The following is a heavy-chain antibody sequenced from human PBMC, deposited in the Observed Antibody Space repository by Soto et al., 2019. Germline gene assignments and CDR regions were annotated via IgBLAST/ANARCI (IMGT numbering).Heavy chain of an antibody. D-gene: IGHD4-17*01. Sequence: GGSLRLSCAASGFTFSNAWMSWVRQAPGKGLEWVGRIKSKTDGGTTDYAAPVKGRFTISRDDSKNTLYLQMNSLKTEDTAVYYCTTDTSVRAAWYYFDYWGQGTLVTVSS. V-gene: IGHV3-15*01. J-gene: IGHJ4*02. CDR2: IKSKTDGGTT. CDR1: GFTFSNAW. CDR3: TTDTSVRAAWYYFDY.